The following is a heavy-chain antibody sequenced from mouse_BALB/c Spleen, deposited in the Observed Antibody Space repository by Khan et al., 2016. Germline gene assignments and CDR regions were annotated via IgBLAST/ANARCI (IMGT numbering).Heavy chain of an antibody. CDR3: ARWGITTGRRYFDY. D-gene: IGHD2-4*01. CDR1: GYSITSDYA. CDR2: ISYSGST. Sequence: EVKLLESGPGLVKPSQSLSLTCTVTGYSITSDYAWNWIRQFPGNKLEWMGYISYSGSTSYNPSLKSRISITRDTSKNQFFLQLNSVTTEDTATYYCARWGITTGRRYFDYWGQGTTLTVSS. V-gene: IGHV3-2*02. J-gene: IGHJ2*01.